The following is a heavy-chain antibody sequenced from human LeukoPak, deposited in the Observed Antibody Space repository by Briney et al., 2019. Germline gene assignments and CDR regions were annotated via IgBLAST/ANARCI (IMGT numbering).Heavy chain of an antibody. D-gene: IGHD2/OR15-2a*01. CDR2: IYYAGSS. V-gene: IGHV4-59*08. CDR1: GVSIKNHY. J-gene: IGHJ5*02. CDR3: ARQTVIIPTGMEGPWFDP. Sequence: SETLSLTCTVSGVSIKNHYWSWIRQPPGKGLERIANIYYAGSSNYNPSLKSRVSVSIDASKNHLSLQLTSVTAADTAIYYCARQTVIIPTGMEGPWFDPWGQGTLVAVSS.